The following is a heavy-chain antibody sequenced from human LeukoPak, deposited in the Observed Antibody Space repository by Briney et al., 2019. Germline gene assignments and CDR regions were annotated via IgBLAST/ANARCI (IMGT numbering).Heavy chain of an antibody. CDR1: GFTFSSYA. D-gene: IGHD3-22*01. CDR2: ISGSGGST. Sequence: LTGGSLRLSCAASGFTFSSYAMSWVRQAPGKGLEWVSAISGSGGSTYYADSVKGRFTISRDNSKNTLYLQMNSLRAEDMAVYYCAKGAADYYDSSGYYGIDYWGQGTLVTVSS. CDR3: AKGAADYYDSSGYYGIDY. V-gene: IGHV3-23*01. J-gene: IGHJ4*02.